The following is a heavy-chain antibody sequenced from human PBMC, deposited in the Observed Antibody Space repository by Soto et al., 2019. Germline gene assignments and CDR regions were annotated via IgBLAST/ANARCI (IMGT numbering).Heavy chain of an antibody. CDR2: INAGNGNT. V-gene: IGHV1-3*01. CDR3: ATAIADDAFDI. Sequence: ASVKVSCKASEYTFTSYAMHWVRQAPGQRLEWMGWINAGNGNTKYSQKFQGRVTITRDTSASTAYMELSSLRFEDTAVYFCATAIADDAFDIWGRGTMVTVSS. CDR1: EYTFTSYA. J-gene: IGHJ3*02. D-gene: IGHD2-2*01.